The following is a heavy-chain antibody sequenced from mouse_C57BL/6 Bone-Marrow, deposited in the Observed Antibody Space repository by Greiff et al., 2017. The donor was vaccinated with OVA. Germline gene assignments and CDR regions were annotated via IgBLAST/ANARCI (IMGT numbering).Heavy chain of an antibody. V-gene: IGHV1-81*01. CDR3: ARELTGLYYYAMDY. J-gene: IGHJ4*01. D-gene: IGHD4-1*01. CDR2: IYPRSGNT. CDR1: GYTFTSYG. Sequence: QVQLKQSGAELARPGASVKLSCKASGYTFTSYGISWVKQRTGQGLEWIGEIYPRSGNTYYNEKFKGKATLTADKSSSTAYMELRSRTSEDSAVYFCARELTGLYYYAMDYWGQGTSVTVSS.